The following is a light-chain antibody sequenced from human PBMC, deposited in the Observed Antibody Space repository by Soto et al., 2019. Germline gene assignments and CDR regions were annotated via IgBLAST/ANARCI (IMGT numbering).Light chain of an antibody. J-gene: IGKJ1*01. CDR2: KAS. CDR1: QTIDSW. Sequence: DIQITQSPSTLSASVGDRVTITCRASQTIDSWLAWYQQRPGKPPNLLIYKASTLASGVPSRLSGSGSGTEFTLPIRSLQPDDFATYYCQQYNSYSTFGQGTKVDIK. CDR3: QQYNSYST. V-gene: IGKV1-5*03.